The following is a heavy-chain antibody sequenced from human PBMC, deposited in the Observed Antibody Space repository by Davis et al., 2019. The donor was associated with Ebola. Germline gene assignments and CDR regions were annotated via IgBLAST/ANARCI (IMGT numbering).Heavy chain of an antibody. Sequence: ASAKVFCKAASYTFTSNGISWVLQDPGQGLEWMGWISAYNDNTNYAQKLPGRVTMTTDTSRSTAYMELRSLRSDDTAVHYCAREAGATTRKYDSWGQGTLVTVSS. CDR3: AREAGATTRKYDS. D-gene: IGHD1-26*01. J-gene: IGHJ5*01. V-gene: IGHV1-18*04. CDR1: SYTFTSNG. CDR2: ISAYNDNT.